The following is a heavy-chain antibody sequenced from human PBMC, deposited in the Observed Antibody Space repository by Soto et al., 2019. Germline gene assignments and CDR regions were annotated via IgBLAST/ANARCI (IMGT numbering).Heavy chain of an antibody. CDR2: INPNSGGT. Sequence: ASVKVSCKASGYTFTGYYMHWVRQAPGQGLEWMGWINPNSGGTNYAQKFQGWVTMTRDKSISTAYMELSRLRSDDTAVYYCARALDYYDSSGYPSKYYYYGMDVWGQGTTVTVSS. J-gene: IGHJ6*02. D-gene: IGHD3-22*01. V-gene: IGHV1-2*04. CDR1: GYTFTGYY. CDR3: ARALDYYDSSGYPSKYYYYGMDV.